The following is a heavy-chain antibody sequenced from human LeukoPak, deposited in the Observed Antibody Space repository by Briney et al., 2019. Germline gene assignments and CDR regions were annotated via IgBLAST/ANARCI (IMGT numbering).Heavy chain of an antibody. J-gene: IGHJ4*02. CDR1: GYSISGGYY. V-gene: IGHV4-38-2*02. CDR3: ARDWTYSGSHGSFDY. D-gene: IGHD5-12*01. Sequence: SETLSLTCTVSGYSISGGYYWGWIRQPPGKGLEWIGSISHSGSTYYNPSLKSRVTISVDTSKNQFSLKLSSVTAADTAVYYCARDWTYSGSHGSFDYWGQGTLVTVSS. CDR2: ISHSGST.